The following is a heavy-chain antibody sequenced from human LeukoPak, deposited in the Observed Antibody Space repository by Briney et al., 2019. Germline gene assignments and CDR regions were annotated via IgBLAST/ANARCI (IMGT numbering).Heavy chain of an antibody. CDR1: GFTVSSNY. Sequence: QSGGSLRPSCAASGFTVSSNYMSWVRQAPGKGLEWASVIYSGGSTYYADSVKGRFTISRDNSKNTLYLQMNSLRAEDTAVYYCARGSRTGDPYYYYYYYMDVWGKGTSVTVS. D-gene: IGHD2-2*01. CDR3: ARGSRTGDPYYYYYYYMDV. CDR2: IYSGGST. J-gene: IGHJ6*03. V-gene: IGHV3-53*01.